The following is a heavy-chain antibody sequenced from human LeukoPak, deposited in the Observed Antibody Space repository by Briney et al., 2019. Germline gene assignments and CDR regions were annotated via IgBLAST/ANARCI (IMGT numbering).Heavy chain of an antibody. Sequence: KTSETLSLTCTVSGGSVSSGSYYWSWVRQPPGKGLEWIGYIYYSGSTNYNPSLKSRVTISVDTSKNQFSLKLSSVTAADTAVYYCARAWRLYGYAFDIWGQGTMVTVSS. CDR3: ARAWRLYGYAFDI. CDR1: GGSVSSGSYY. V-gene: IGHV4-61*01. CDR2: IYYSGST. J-gene: IGHJ3*02. D-gene: IGHD2-8*01.